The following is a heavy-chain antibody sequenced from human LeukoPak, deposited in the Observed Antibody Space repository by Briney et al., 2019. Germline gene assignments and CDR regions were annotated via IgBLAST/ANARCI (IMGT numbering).Heavy chain of an antibody. CDR2: IYYSGST. Sequence: SETLSLTCSVSGGSISNSDYYWGWIRQPPGKGLEWIGNIYYSGSTYYNPSLKSRVTISVDTSNNQFSLKLSSVTAADTAVYYCVRTNPWDLTYYFDYWGQGTLVTVSS. CDR3: VRTNPWDLTYYFDY. V-gene: IGHV4-39*07. CDR1: GGSISNSDYY. D-gene: IGHD1-14*01. J-gene: IGHJ4*02.